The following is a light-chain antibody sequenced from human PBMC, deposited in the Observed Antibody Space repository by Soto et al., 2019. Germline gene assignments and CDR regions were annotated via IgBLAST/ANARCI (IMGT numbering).Light chain of an antibody. CDR1: QSISSW. CDR3: QQYNSIRGT. J-gene: IGKJ1*01. V-gene: IGKV1-5*01. Sequence: DIQMTQSPSTLSASAGDRVTITCRASQSISSWLAWYQQKPGKAPKLLIYDVSSLESGVPSRFSGSGSGTEFTLTISSLQPDDFATYYCQQYNSIRGTFGQGTKVEIK. CDR2: DVS.